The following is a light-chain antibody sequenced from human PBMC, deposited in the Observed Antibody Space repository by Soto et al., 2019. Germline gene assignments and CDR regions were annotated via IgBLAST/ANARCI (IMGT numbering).Light chain of an antibody. Sequence: DIQMTQSPSSLSASVGYRVTITCRTSQTIDTFLNWYRQKPGEAPEVLIYGSSNLQGGAPSRFSGSGSGTDFTLTITGLQPEDFATSYCQQSYTTPHTFGLGTKLDI. J-gene: IGKJ2*01. CDR1: QTIDTF. V-gene: IGKV1-39*01. CDR3: QQSYTTPHT. CDR2: GSS.